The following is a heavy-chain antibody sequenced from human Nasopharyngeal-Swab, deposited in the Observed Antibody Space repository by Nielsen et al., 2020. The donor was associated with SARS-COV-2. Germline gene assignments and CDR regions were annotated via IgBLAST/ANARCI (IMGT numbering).Heavy chain of an antibody. V-gene: IGHV3-64*01. CDR2: IIYTGDTP. J-gene: IGHJ4*02. CDR1: GFPFSCYS. CDR3: VRDQRLGVPMALGRAVFDY. D-gene: IGHD2-8*01. Sequence: GESLKISCAVSGFPFSCYSMHWVRQAPGKGLEYVSAIIYTGDTPYYARSVRGRFTISRDNSKNTLFLQMGSLRTEDVAVYYCVRDQRLGVPMALGRAVFDYWGQGTLVTVSS.